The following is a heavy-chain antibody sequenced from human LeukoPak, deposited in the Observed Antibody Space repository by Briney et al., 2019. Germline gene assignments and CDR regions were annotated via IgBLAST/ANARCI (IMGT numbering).Heavy chain of an antibody. V-gene: IGHV3-30*03. CDR3: ARDLPWGYFDY. J-gene: IGHJ4*02. CDR2: ISYDGSNK. D-gene: IGHD7-27*01. CDR1: GFTFSSYG. Sequence: PGRSLRLSCAASGFTFSSYGMHWVRQAPGKGLEWVAVISYDGSNKYYADSVKGRFTISRDNSRNTLYLQMNSLRAEDTAVYYCARDLPWGYFDYWGRGTLVTVSS.